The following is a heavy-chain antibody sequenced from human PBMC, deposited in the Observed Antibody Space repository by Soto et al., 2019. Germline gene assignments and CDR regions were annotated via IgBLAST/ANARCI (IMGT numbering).Heavy chain of an antibody. CDR2: IIPVLGPA. J-gene: IGHJ4*02. D-gene: IGHD6-25*01. V-gene: IGHV1-69*10. CDR3: VRAAKRYFDY. Sequence: SVKVSCKASGVTYNTFAVSWMRQAPGQGLEWMGGIIPVLGPAFYAQKFQGRVTITADKSTSTAYLELTSLRSEDTAVYYCVRAAKRYFDYWGQGTLVTVSS. CDR1: GVTYNTFA.